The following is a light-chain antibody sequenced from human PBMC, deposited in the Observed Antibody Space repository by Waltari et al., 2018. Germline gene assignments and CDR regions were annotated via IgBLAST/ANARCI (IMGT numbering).Light chain of an antibody. CDR2: DVS. CDR3: SSYTSSGTLRV. Sequence: QSALTPPASVSGSPGQSITISCTGTSSDGGGYNYVSWYQQHPGKAPKLMIYDVSKRPSGVANRFSGSKSGNTASLTISGLQAEDEADYYCSSYTSSGTLRVFGGGTKLTVL. V-gene: IGLV2-14*03. CDR1: SSDGGGYNY. J-gene: IGLJ2*01.